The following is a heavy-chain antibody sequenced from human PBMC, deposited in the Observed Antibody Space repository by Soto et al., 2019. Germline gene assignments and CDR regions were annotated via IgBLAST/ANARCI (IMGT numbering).Heavy chain of an antibody. J-gene: IGHJ5*02. CDR2: IYYSGST. CDR3: ARLTSGYILAQKHFDP. V-gene: IGHV4-59*01. Sequence: SETLSLTCTVSGGSIGSYYWSWIRQPPGKGLEWIGYIYYSGSTNYNPSLKSRVTISVDTSKNQFSLKLSSVTAADTAVYYCARLTSGYILAQKHFDPWGQGTLVTVSS. CDR1: GGSIGSYY. D-gene: IGHD6-13*01.